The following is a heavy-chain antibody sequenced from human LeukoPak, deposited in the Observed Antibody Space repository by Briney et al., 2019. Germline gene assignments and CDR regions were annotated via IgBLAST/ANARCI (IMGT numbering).Heavy chain of an antibody. Sequence: GESLKISCQGSGYSFTSYWIGWVRQMPGKGLEWMGIIYPGDSDTRYSPSFQGQVTISVDKSISTAYLQWSSLKASDTAMYYCARRRRHVSYNWFDPWGQGTLVTVSS. J-gene: IGHJ5*02. CDR3: ARRRRHVSYNWFDP. CDR1: GYSFTSYW. CDR2: IYPGDSDT. V-gene: IGHV5-51*01. D-gene: IGHD6-6*01.